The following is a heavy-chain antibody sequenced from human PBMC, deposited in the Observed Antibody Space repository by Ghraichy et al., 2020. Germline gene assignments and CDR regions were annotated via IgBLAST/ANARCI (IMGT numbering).Heavy chain of an antibody. V-gene: IGHV4-34*01. CDR1: GGSFSGYY. D-gene: IGHD3-9*01. CDR2: INHSGST. CDR3: ARGMGPSYYDILTGYRPFDY. Sequence: SETLSLTCAVYGGSFSGYYWSWIRQPPGKGLEWIGEINHSGSTNYNPSLKSRVTISVDTSKNQFSLKLSSVTAADTAVYYCARGMGPSYYDILTGYRPFDYWGQGTLVTVSS. J-gene: IGHJ4*02.